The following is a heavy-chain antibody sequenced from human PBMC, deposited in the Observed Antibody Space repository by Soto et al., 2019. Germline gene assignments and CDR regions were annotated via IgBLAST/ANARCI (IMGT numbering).Heavy chain of an antibody. CDR2: INPKSGGT. D-gene: IGHD2-8*01. CDR3: ARGDSTDCSNGVCSFFYNHDMDV. V-gene: IGHV1-2*04. J-gene: IGHJ6*02. CDR1: GYSFTDYH. Sequence: GASVEVSCRASGYSFTDYHIHWVRQAPGQGLEWLGRINPKSGGTSTAQKFQGWVTMTTDTSISTASMELTRLTSDGTAIYYCARGDSTDCSNGVCSFFYNHDMDVWGQGTTVTVSS.